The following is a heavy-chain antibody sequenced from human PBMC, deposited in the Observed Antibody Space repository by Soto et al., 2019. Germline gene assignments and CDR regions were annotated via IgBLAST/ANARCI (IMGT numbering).Heavy chain of an antibody. CDR1: GGSVSSDDYS. D-gene: IGHD2-8*01. J-gene: IGHJ4*02. CDR2: IRDSGST. Sequence: QVQLQESGPGLVKPSQTLSVTCTVSGGSVSSDDYSWSWIRQHPGKGLEWIGYIRDSGSTYYNPSLEGRVTISVDTSKNQFSLRLRSVTAADTAVYYCARAMAYYFDYWGQGTLVTASS. V-gene: IGHV4-31*03. CDR3: ARAMAYYFDY.